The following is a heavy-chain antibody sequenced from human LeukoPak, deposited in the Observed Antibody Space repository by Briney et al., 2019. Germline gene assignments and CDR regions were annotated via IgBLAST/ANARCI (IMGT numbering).Heavy chain of an antibody. Sequence: GASGKVSCKASGYTFTGYYIHWVRQAPGQGLEWMGRINPNTGGTDYAQKFQGRVTMTRDTSITTAYMELSRLTSDDTAIYYCAKVPPSITAAGNWLGPWGQGALVTVSS. J-gene: IGHJ5*02. D-gene: IGHD6-13*01. V-gene: IGHV1-2*06. CDR3: AKVPPSITAAGNWLGP. CDR1: GYTFTGYY. CDR2: INPNTGGT.